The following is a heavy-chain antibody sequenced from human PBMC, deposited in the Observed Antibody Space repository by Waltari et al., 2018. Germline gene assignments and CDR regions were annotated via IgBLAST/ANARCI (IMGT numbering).Heavy chain of an antibody. D-gene: IGHD6-19*01. CDR1: GGTFSSYT. Sequence: QVQLVQSGAEVQKHGSSVKVSCKASGGTFSSYTISWVRQAPGQGLEWMGRFIPTLGIANYAQRFKGRVTFTADKSTSTAYMGLSSLRSEDPAVYYCARPSSRGGPGEGRGPADYWGQGTLVTVSS. V-gene: IGHV1-69*02. CDR3: ARPSSRGGPGEGRGPADY. CDR2: FIPTLGIA. J-gene: IGHJ4*02.